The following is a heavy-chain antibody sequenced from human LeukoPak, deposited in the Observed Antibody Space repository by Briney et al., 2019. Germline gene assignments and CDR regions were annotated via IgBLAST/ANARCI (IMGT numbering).Heavy chain of an antibody. D-gene: IGHD2-2*01. V-gene: IGHV1-69*05. Sequence: SVKVSCKASGGTFSSRAIAWVRQAPGQGPEWMGGSIPISGTANYAQKFQGRVTITTDESTSTAYMELSSLTSDDTAVYDCARGLQYQLLKALGYYYMDVWGEGTTVTVSS. CDR1: GGTFSSRA. CDR3: ARGLQYQLLKALGYYYMDV. J-gene: IGHJ6*03. CDR2: SIPISGTA.